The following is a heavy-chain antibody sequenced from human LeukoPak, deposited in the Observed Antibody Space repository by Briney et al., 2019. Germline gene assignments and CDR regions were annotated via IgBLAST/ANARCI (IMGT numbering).Heavy chain of an antibody. V-gene: IGHV1-18*01. CDR1: GYTFTNYG. D-gene: IGHD5-24*01. CDR3: ARVLSREGYFDY. J-gene: IGHJ4*02. Sequence: RASVKVSCKASGYTFTNYGINWVRQAPVQGLEWMGWISGYNGDINYAQRLQGRVTMTTDTSTTTAYMELRSLSSDDTAVYYCARVLSREGYFDYWGQGTLVTVSS. CDR2: ISGYNGDI.